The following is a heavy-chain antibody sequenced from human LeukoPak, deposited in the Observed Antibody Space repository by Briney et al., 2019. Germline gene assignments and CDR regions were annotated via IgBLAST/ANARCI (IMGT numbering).Heavy chain of an antibody. CDR2: ISYDGSNK. D-gene: IGHD5-18*01. V-gene: IGHV3-30*03. CDR3: TTHLLDTPDP. CDR1: GFTFSSYG. Sequence: GGSLRLSCAASGFTFSSYGMHWVRQAPGKGLEWVAVISYDGSNKYYADSVKGRFTISRDNSKNTLYLQMNSLKTEDTAVYYCTTHLLDTPDPWGQGTLVTVSS. J-gene: IGHJ5*02.